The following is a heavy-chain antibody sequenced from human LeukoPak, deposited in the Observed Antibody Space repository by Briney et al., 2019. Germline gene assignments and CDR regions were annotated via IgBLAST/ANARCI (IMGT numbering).Heavy chain of an antibody. CDR2: ISGSGGST. D-gene: IGHD6-19*01. J-gene: IGHJ6*02. CDR1: GFTFSSYA. Sequence: HPGGSLRLSCAASGFTFSSYAMSWVRQAPGKGLEWVSAISGSGGSTYYADSVKGRFTISTDNSKNTLYLQMNSLRAEDTAVYYCAKFRKAVAGTWGFRHHYYYGMDVWGQGTTVTVSS. CDR3: AKFRKAVAGTWGFRHHYYYGMDV. V-gene: IGHV3-23*01.